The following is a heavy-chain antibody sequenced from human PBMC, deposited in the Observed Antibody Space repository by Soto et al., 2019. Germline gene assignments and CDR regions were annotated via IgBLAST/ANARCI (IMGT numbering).Heavy chain of an antibody. J-gene: IGHJ5*02. Sequence: EVQLVESGGGLVQPGRSLRLSCAASGFMFDDFAMHWVRQAPGKGLEWVSGISWNSGDVAYADSVKGRFTISRDNAKPSVYLHLNSLRPEDTALYYCAKVRKLVTHWLEPRGQGTLVTVSS. CDR1: GFMFDDFA. CDR2: ISWNSGDV. D-gene: IGHD5-18*01. CDR3: AKVRKLVTHWLEP. V-gene: IGHV3-9*01.